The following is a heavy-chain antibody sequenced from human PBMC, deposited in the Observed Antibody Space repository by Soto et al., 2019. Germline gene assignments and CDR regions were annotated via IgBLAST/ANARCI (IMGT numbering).Heavy chain of an antibody. CDR1: GGSISSYY. CDR2: IYYSGST. J-gene: IGHJ6*02. V-gene: IGHV4-59*01. CDR3: ARERYYGMDV. Sequence: LRETLSLTCTVSGGSISSYYWSWIRQPPGKGLEWIGNIYYSGSTNYNPSLKSRVTISVDTSKNQFSLKLSSVTAADTAVYYCARERYYGMDVWGQGTTVTVSS.